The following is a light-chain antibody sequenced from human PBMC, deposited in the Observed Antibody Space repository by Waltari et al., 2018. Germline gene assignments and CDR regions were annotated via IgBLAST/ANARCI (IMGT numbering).Light chain of an antibody. Sequence: EVVLTQSPATMSLSPGERATLSCRASQSVSYYLAWYQQKPGQAPRLLIYDASNRATGIPARVSGSGFGTDFTLTISSLEPEDFAVYYCQQRTNWPLTFGGGTKVEI. CDR1: QSVSYY. CDR3: QQRTNWPLT. CDR2: DAS. V-gene: IGKV3-11*01. J-gene: IGKJ4*01.